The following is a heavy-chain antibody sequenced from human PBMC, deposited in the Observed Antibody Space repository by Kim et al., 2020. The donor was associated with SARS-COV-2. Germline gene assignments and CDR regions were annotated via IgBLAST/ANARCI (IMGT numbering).Heavy chain of an antibody. CDR2: INHSGST. CDR3: ARGHFPSGYCSSTSCRNWFDP. V-gene: IGHV4-34*01. Sequence: SETLSLTCAVYGGSFSGYYWSWIRQPPGKGLEWIGEINHSGSTNYNPSLKSRVTISVDTSKNQFSLKLSSVTAADTAVYYCARGHFPSGYCSSTSCRNWFDPWGQGTLVTVSS. J-gene: IGHJ5*02. CDR1: GGSFSGYY. D-gene: IGHD2-2*03.